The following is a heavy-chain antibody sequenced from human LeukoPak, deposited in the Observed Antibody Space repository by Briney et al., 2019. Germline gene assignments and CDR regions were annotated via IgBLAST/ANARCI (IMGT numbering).Heavy chain of an antibody. V-gene: IGHV4-4*02. J-gene: IGHJ4*02. CDR2: IYHSGST. CDR3: ARSRRFGEFPFDY. Sequence: SETLSLTCAVSGGSISSSNWWSWVRQPPGKGLEWIGEIYHSGSTNYNPSLKSRVTISVDTSKNQFSLKLSSVTAADTAVYYCARSRRFGEFPFDYWGQGTLVTVSS. D-gene: IGHD3-10*01. CDR1: GGSISSSNW.